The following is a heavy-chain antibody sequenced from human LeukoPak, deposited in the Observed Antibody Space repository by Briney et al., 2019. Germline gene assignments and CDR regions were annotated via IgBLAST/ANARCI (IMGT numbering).Heavy chain of an antibody. V-gene: IGHV3-11*04. CDR3: ARDLITTITFDI. Sequence: GGSLRLSFAGSGLSVSDYYMSWIRQAPGKGLEWISFISSSGSTIYYRDSVKGRFTISRDNAKNSLYLQMDNLRAEDSGVYYCARDLITTITFDIWGQGTLVSVSS. D-gene: IGHD4-11*01. J-gene: IGHJ4*02. CDR1: GLSVSDYY. CDR2: ISSSGSTI.